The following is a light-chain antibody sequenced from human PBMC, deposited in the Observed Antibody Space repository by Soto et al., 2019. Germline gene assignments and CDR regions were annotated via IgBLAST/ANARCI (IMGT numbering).Light chain of an antibody. J-gene: IGKJ4*01. CDR1: QSVGKNY. CDR2: TAS. CDR3: HQYATSPLN. Sequence: EIVLTQSPGTLSLSPGERATLSCRASQSVGKNYLSWYQQKPGQVPSLLIYTASSRATGIPERFSGAVSGTDFTLTISRLEPEDFAVYYCHQYATSPLNFGGGTKVEIK. V-gene: IGKV3-20*01.